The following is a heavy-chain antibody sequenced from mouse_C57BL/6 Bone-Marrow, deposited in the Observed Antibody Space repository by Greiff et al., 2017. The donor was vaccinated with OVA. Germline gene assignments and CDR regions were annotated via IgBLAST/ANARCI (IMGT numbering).Heavy chain of an antibody. V-gene: IGHV1-80*01. J-gene: IGHJ1*03. D-gene: IGHD1-1*01. CDR1: GYAFSSYW. CDR2: IYPGDGDT. CDR3: ARYYYYGSSYWYFDV. Sequence: VKLQESGAELVKPGASVKISCKASGYAFSSYWMNWVKQRPGKGLEWIGQIYPGDGDTNYNGKFKGKATLTADKSSSTAYMQLSSLTSEDSAVYFCARYYYYGSSYWYFDVWGTGTTVTVSS.